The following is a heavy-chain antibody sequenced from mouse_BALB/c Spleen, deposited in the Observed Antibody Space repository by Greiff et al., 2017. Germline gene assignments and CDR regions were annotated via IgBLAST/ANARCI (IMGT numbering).Heavy chain of an antibody. D-gene: IGHD2-14*01. J-gene: IGHJ4*01. CDR3: ARQGYRYDDYAMDY. Sequence: EVHLVESGGGLVQPGGSLKLSCAASGFTFSSYTMSWVRQTPEKRLEWVAYISNGGGSTYYPDTVKGRFTISRDNAKNTLYLQMSSLKSEDTAMYYCARQGYRYDDYAMDYWGQGTSVTVSS. CDR2: ISNGGGST. V-gene: IGHV5-12-2*01. CDR1: GFTFSSYT.